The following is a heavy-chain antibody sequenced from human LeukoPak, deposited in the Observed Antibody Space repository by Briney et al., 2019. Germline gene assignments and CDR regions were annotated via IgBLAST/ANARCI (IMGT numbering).Heavy chain of an antibody. CDR1: GFTFDDYA. CDR2: ISGDGGST. Sequence: GGSVRLSCAASGFTFDDYAMHWVRQAPGKGLEWVSLISGDGGSTYYADSVKGRFTISRDNSKNSLYLQMNSLRTEDTALDYCAKDEDYGGNPYYYGMDVWGQGTTVTVSS. V-gene: IGHV3-43*02. J-gene: IGHJ6*02. CDR3: AKDEDYGGNPYYYGMDV. D-gene: IGHD4-23*01.